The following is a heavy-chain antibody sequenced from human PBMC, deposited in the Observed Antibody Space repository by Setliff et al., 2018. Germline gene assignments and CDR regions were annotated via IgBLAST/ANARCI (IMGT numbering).Heavy chain of an antibody. V-gene: IGHV3-30*02. CDR1: GFTFSRYG. D-gene: IGHD2-21*01. CDR3: AKDSLEVVIALHGMDV. CDR2: IRYDGYNK. J-gene: IGHJ6*01. Sequence: GGSLRLSCAASGFTFSRYGTYWVRQAPGKGLEWVAFIRYDGYNKYYADSVQGRFTISRDNSKNTLFLQMDSLRDDDTAVYYCAKDSLEVVIALHGMDVWGQGTTVTVSS.